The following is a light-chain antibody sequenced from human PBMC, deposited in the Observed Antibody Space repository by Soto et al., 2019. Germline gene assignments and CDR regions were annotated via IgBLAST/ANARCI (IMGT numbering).Light chain of an antibody. CDR3: MQGTRLLWT. V-gene: IGKV2-30*01. J-gene: IGKJ1*01. Sequence: DVVLTQSPLSLPVALGRPASISCRSSQSLVFSDGNTYLNWFQQRLGQSPRRLIYKVSKRDSRVPYIFSGSASGPDFTPKMCRGEAEDVVVSYCMQGTRLLWTFGQGTKVEIK. CDR2: KVS. CDR1: QSLVFSDGNTY.